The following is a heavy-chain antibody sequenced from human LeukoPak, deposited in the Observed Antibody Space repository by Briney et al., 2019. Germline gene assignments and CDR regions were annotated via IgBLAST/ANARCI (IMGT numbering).Heavy chain of an antibody. V-gene: IGHV4-4*02. CDR3: ARGVAVGWSYFDY. D-gene: IGHD6-19*01. CDR1: GGSISSSNW. Sequence: NPSETLSLTCAVSGGSISSSNWWSWVRQPPGKGLEWIGEIHHSGSTNYNPSLKSRVTISVDTSKDQFSLKLSSVTAADTAVYYCARGVAVGWSYFDYWGQGTLVTVSS. CDR2: IHHSGST. J-gene: IGHJ4*02.